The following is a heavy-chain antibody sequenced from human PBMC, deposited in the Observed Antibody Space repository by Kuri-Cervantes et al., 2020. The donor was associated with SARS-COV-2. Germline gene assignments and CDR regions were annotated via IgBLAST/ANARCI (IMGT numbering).Heavy chain of an antibody. CDR3: ASDGAVAGSGGFDY. J-gene: IGHJ4*02. V-gene: IGHV4-4*07. Sequence: SETLSLTCTVSGYSISSGYYWGWIRQPAGKGLEWIGRIYTSGSTNYNPSLKSRVTMSVDTSKNQFSLKLSSVTAADTAVYYCASDGAVAGSGGFDYWGQGTLVTVSS. CDR2: IYTSGST. D-gene: IGHD6-19*01. CDR1: GYSISSGYY.